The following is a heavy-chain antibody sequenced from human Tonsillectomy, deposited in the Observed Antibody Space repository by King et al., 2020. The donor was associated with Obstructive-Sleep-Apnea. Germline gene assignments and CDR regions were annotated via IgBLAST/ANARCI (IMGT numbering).Heavy chain of an antibody. CDR1: GGPISSS. CDR3: ARSFTRKNIAWFDP. D-gene: IGHD2/OR15-2a*01. Sequence: LQLQESGPGLVKPSETLSLTCTVSGGPISSSGWIRQPPGKGLEWIGSIYYSGSTYYNPSLKSRVPISVDTSTNQFSLKLSSVTAADTAVYYCARSFTRKNIAWFDPWGQGTLVTVSS. V-gene: IGHV4-39*07. J-gene: IGHJ5*02. CDR2: IYYSGST.